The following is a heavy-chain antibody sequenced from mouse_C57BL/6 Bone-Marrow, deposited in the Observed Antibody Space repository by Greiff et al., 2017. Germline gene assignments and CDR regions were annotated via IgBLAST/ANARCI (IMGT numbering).Heavy chain of an antibody. CDR2: IHPNSGST. D-gene: IGHD3-3*01. CDR3: ARGGRNRYFDV. Sequence: QVQLQQPGAELVKPGASVKLSCKASGYTFTSYWMHWVKQRPGQGLEWIGMIHPNSGSTNYNEKFKSKVTLTVDKSSSTAYMQLSSLTSEDSAVYYCARGGRNRYFDVWGTGTTVTVSS. J-gene: IGHJ1*03. CDR1: GYTFTSYW. V-gene: IGHV1-64*01.